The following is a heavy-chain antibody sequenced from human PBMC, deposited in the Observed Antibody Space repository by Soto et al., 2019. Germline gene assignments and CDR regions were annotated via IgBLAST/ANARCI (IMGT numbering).Heavy chain of an antibody. J-gene: IGHJ4*02. V-gene: IGHV3-30-3*01. CDR1: GFTFSSYA. CDR2: ISYDGSNK. D-gene: IGHD3-22*01. Sequence: QVQLVESGGGVVQPGRSLRLSCAASGFTFSSYAMHWVRQAPGKGLEWVAVISYDGSNKYYADSVKGRFTISRDNSKNTLYLQMNSLRAEDTAVYYCERDRLYDGYYYDSSGYQYYFDYWGQGTLVTVSS. CDR3: ERDRLYDGYYYDSSGYQYYFDY.